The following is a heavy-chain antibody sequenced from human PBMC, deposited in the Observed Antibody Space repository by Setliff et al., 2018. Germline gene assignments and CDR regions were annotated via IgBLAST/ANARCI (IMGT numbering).Heavy chain of an antibody. J-gene: IGHJ6*03. CDR3: ARLSGFLCIDV. CDR2: IYYRGDT. V-gene: IGHV4-39*01. Sequence: PSETLSLTCTVSGASLSSGTYYWGWIRQPPGKGLEWIVTIYYRGDTYYNASLKSRVTISVDTSKNQFSLTLSSVTAADTAVYYCARLSGFLCIDVWGKGTTVTVSS. CDR1: GASLSSGTYY. D-gene: IGHD3-3*01.